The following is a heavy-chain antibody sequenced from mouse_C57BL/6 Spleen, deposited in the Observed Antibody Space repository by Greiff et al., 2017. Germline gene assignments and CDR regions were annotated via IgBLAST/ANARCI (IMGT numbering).Heavy chain of an antibody. CDR2: ISDGGSYT. CDR1: GFTFSSYA. Sequence: EVKLVESGGGLVKPGGSLKLSCAASGFTFSSYAMSWVRQTPEKRLEWVATISDGGSYTYYPDNVKGRFTISRDNAKNNLYLQMSHLKSEDTAMYYCARDEVGRTWFAYWGQGTLVTVSA. CDR3: ARDEVGRTWFAY. D-gene: IGHD4-1*01. J-gene: IGHJ3*01. V-gene: IGHV5-4*01.